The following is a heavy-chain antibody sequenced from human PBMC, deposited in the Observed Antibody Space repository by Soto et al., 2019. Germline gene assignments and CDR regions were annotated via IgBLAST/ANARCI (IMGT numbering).Heavy chain of an antibody. CDR3: ARDSHIYYYDSSGYYRDPELIYYYYGMDV. CDR2: SYHSGCT. V-gene: IGHV4-4*02. J-gene: IGHJ6*02. D-gene: IGHD3-22*01. CDR1: GGSKSSSNW. Sequence: SQTLSLTCALAGGSKSSSNWWNWVRQPPGKRHKRLGESYHSGCTNYNPYLRSRVTISVDKSKIQFSLKLSSVTAADTAVYYCARDSHIYYYDSSGYYRDPELIYYYYGMDVWGQGTTVTVSS.